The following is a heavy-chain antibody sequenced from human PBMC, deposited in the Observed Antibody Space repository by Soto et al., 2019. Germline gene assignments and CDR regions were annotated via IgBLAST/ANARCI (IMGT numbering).Heavy chain of an antibody. CDR3: ATMGTPATGLYYFDY. D-gene: IGHD5-18*01. CDR1: GGSISSGNYY. CDR2: ISYSGST. V-gene: IGHV4-30-4*01. Sequence: QVQLQESGPGLVKPSQTLSLTCTVSGGSISSGNYYWSWIRQPPGKGLEWIRFISYSGSTYYSLSLKSRVTISVDTSKNQFSLNLSFVTAADTAVYYCATMGTPATGLYYFDYWGQGTLVTVSS. J-gene: IGHJ4*02.